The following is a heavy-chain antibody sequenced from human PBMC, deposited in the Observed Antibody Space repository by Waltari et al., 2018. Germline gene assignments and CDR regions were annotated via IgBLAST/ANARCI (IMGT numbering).Heavy chain of an antibody. D-gene: IGHD6-6*01. CDR3: ARALGSSSYSPFDY. CDR1: GGSISSSSYY. V-gene: IGHV4-39*07. CDR2: IYYSGST. Sequence: QLQLQESGPGLVKPSETLSLTCTVSGGSISSSSYYWGWIRQPPGKGLEWIGSIYYSGSTYYNPSLKSRVTISVDTSKNQFSLKLSSVTAADTAVYYCARALGSSSYSPFDYWGQGTLVTVSS. J-gene: IGHJ4*02.